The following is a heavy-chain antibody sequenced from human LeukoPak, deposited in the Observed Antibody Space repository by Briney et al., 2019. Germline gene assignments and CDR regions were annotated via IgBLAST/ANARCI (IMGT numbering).Heavy chain of an antibody. V-gene: IGHV4-39*07. J-gene: IGHJ4*02. CDR2: IYYSGST. CDR1: GGSISSSSYY. Sequence: SDTLSLTSTLSGGSISSSSYYCGWIRPPPGKGLEWIGSIYYSGSTYYIPSLTSRVTISVDTSKSHFSLKLSSVSAADTAVYYCARAKAKAAYFDYWGQGTLVTVSS. D-gene: IGHD6-13*01. CDR3: ARAKAKAAYFDY.